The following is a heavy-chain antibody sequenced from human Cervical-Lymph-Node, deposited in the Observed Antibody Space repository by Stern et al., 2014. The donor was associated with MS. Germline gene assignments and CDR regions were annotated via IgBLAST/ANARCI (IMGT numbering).Heavy chain of an antibody. Sequence: QVQLVQSGAEVQKSGASVKVSCKASGYSFNSYYMHWVRQAPGQGLEWMGIINPSRDSTTYAQRFQGRIKMTTDTSTNTVYMELRSLRSEDTAMYYCARDLGDVAAAGFLAYWGQGTLVTVSS. J-gene: IGHJ4*02. CDR1: GYSFNSYY. CDR3: ARDLGDVAAAGFLAY. D-gene: IGHD6-13*01. V-gene: IGHV1-46*02. CDR2: INPSRDST.